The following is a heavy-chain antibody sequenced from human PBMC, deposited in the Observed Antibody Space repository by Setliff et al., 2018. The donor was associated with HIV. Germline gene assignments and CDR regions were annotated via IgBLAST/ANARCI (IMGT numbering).Heavy chain of an antibody. D-gene: IGHD4-17*01. V-gene: IGHV3-74*01. CDR1: GFTFSSYA. CDR2: ITNDGTTT. Sequence: GGSLRLSCAASGFTFSSYAMSWVRQAPGKGLVWVSRITNDGTTTTYADSVKGRFTISRDNADNSLYLQMNSLRAEDTAVYYCARTYYGGNYWGQGTLVTVSS. CDR3: ARTYYGGNY. J-gene: IGHJ4*02.